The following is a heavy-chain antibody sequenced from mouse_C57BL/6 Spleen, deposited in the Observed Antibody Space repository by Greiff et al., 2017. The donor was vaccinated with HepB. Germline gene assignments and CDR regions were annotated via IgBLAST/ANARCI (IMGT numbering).Heavy chain of an antibody. CDR1: GYTFTDYY. V-gene: IGHV1-75*01. Sequence: QVQLQQSGPELVKPGASVKISCKASGYTFTDYYINWVKQRPGQGLEWIGWIFPGSGSTYYNEKFKGKATLTVDKSSSTAYMLLSSLTSEDSAVYFCARWGDYDYDRYAMDYWGQGTSVTVSS. D-gene: IGHD2-4*01. CDR2: IFPGSGST. J-gene: IGHJ4*01. CDR3: ARWGDYDYDRYAMDY.